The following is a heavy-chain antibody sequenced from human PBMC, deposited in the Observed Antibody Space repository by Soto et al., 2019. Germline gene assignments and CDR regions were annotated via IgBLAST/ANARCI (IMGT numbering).Heavy chain of an antibody. Sequence: QVQLQQWGAGRLKPSETLSLSCAVYGGSFSGYYWSWIRQPPGKGLEWIGEVSPGGGTNYNPSLTSRVVISADTSKNQFSLKLTSLTAADTAVYYCARTDYRDYLPYWGRGTLVTVSS. D-gene: IGHD3-10*01. V-gene: IGHV4-34*02. CDR1: GGSFSGYY. CDR2: VSPGGGT. J-gene: IGHJ4*02. CDR3: ARTDYRDYLPY.